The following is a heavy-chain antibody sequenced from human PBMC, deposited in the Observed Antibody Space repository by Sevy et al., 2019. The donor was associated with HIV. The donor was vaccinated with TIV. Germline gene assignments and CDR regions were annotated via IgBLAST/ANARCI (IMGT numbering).Heavy chain of an antibody. CDR1: GFTFSDAW. CDR3: ITYPRITTTGTGGFDP. V-gene: IGHV3-15*01. J-gene: IGHJ5*02. Sequence: GGSLRLSCAASGFTFSDAWMGWVRQAAGKGLECVGRIKSKSDGGTVEHAAPEKGRFTISRDVSKDTLYLQMNSLKTEDTAVYFCITYPRITTTGTGGFDPWGQGTLVTVSS. CDR2: IKSKSDGGTV. D-gene: IGHD6-13*01.